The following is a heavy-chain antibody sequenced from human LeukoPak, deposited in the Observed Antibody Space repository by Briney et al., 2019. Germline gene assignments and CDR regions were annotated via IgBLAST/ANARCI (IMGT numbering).Heavy chain of an antibody. CDR1: GFTFSTYW. D-gene: IGHD1-26*01. CDR2: MNQDGSGR. V-gene: IGHV3-7*01. J-gene: IGHJ5*02. Sequence: GGSLRLSCTASGFTFSTYWMSWVRQAPGKGLEWVASMNQDGSGRHYSDSVKGRFTISRDNAKNSVSLQMNSLRVEDTALYYCTREDRVGGSLDAWGQGTLVTVSS. CDR3: TREDRVGGSLDA.